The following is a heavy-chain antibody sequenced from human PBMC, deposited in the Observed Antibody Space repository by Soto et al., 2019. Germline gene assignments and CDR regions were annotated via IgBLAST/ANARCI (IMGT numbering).Heavy chain of an antibody. Sequence: PGGSLRLSCAASGFTFSSYAMHWVRQAPGKGLEWVAVISYDGSNKYYADSVKGRFTISRDNSKNTLYLQMNSLRAEDTAVYYCARDTVVVVPAATSARYHYYGMDVWGQGTTVTVSS. D-gene: IGHD2-2*01. J-gene: IGHJ6*02. CDR1: GFTFSSYA. CDR2: ISYDGSNK. CDR3: ARDTVVVVPAATSARYHYYGMDV. V-gene: IGHV3-30-3*01.